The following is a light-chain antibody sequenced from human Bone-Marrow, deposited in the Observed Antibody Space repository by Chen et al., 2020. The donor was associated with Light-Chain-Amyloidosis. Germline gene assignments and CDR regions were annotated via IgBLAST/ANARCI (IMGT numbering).Light chain of an antibody. CDR3: QHYDDVPQFT. CDR1: QDIKTG. CDR2: DAT. J-gene: IGKJ3*01. Sequence: DIQMTQSPSSLSASIGGRVTITCQASQDIKTGLNWYQQKPGTAPKLLIFDATSLETGVPSRFSGSGSGTDFTLTVSNLHLEDAATYYCQHYDDVPQFTFDPGTKV. V-gene: IGKV1-33*01.